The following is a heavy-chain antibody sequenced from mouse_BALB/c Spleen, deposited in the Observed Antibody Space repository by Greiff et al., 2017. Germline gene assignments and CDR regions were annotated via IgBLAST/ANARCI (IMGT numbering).Heavy chain of an antibody. CDR3: ARRDSSSYGFAY. J-gene: IGHJ3*01. D-gene: IGHD1-1*01. CDR2: ISSGGSYT. Sequence: EVKLVESGGGLVKPGGSLKLSCAASGFTFSSYAMSWVRQTPEKRLEWVATISSGGSYTYYPDSVKGRFTISRDNAKNTLYLQMSSLRSEDTAMYYCARRDSSSYGFAYWGQGTLVTVSA. CDR1: GFTFSSYA. V-gene: IGHV5-9-3*01.